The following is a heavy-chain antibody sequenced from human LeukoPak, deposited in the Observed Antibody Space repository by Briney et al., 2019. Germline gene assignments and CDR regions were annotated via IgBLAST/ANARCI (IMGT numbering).Heavy chain of an antibody. CDR1: GGTFSSYA. CDR3: ARGPDYSNSYCDY. D-gene: IGHD4-11*01. V-gene: IGHV1-69*05. J-gene: IGHJ4*02. CDR2: IIPIFGTA. Sequence: ASVTVSFKASGGTFSSYAISWVRQAPGQGLEWMGGIIPIFGTANYAQKFQGRVTITTDESTSTAYMELSSLRSEDTAVYYCARGPDYSNSYCDYWGQGTLVSVSS.